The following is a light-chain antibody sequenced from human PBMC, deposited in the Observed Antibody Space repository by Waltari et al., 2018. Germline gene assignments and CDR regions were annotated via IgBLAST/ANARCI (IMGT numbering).Light chain of an antibody. CDR1: ALPKQY. V-gene: IGLV3-25*03. CDR3: QSADSSGTKV. Sequence: SYELTQPPSVSVSPGQTARITCSGDALPKQYAYWYQQKPGQAPVLVIYKDSERPSGSPERFSGSSSGTTVTLTISGVQAEDEADYYCQSADSSGTKVFGGGTKLTVL. CDR2: KDS. J-gene: IGLJ3*02.